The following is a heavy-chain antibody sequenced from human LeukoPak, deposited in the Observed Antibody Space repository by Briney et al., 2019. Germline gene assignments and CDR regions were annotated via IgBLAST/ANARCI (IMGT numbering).Heavy chain of an antibody. CDR1: GFTFGDYA. Sequence: PGGSLRLFCTASGFTFGDYAMSWFRQAPGKGLEWVGFIRSKPYGGTTENAASVKGRFTISRDDSKSIAYLQMNSLKTEDTAVYYCARGGVYCSSVSCSVDYWGQGILVTVSS. CDR3: ARGGVYCSSVSCSVDY. CDR2: IRSKPYGGTT. D-gene: IGHD2-2*01. V-gene: IGHV3-49*03. J-gene: IGHJ4*02.